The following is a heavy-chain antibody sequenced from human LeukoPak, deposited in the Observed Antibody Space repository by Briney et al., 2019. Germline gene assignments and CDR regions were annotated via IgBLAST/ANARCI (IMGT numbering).Heavy chain of an antibody. V-gene: IGHV1-46*01. D-gene: IGHD5-18*01. CDR2: INPSGGST. CDR3: ARGPPIGYSYGGPIDY. CDR1: GYTFTSYY. Sequence: GASVKVSCKASGYTFTSYYMHWVRQAPGQGLEWMGIINPSGGSTSYAQKLQGRVTMTRDTSTSTVYMELSSLRSEDTAVYYCARGPPIGYSYGGPIDYWGQGTLVTVSS. J-gene: IGHJ4*02.